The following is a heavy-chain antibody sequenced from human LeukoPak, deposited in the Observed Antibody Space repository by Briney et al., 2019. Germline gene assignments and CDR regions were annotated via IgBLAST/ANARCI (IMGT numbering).Heavy chain of an antibody. Sequence: PSETLSLTCAVYGGSFSGYYWSWIRQPPGKGLEWIGEINHSGSTNYNPSLKSRVTISVDTSKNQFSLKLSSVTAADTAVYYCARRGRGRNWGQGTLVTVSS. CDR3: ARRGRGRN. CDR2: INHSGST. V-gene: IGHV4-34*01. J-gene: IGHJ4*02. D-gene: IGHD1-14*01. CDR1: GGSFSGYY.